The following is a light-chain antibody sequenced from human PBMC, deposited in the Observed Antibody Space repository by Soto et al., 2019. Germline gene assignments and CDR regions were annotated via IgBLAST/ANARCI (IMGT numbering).Light chain of an antibody. Sequence: LKQSPGTLSLKTGERATLSCRASQSVGSKLVWYQQRPGQAPRLLIYGASTRATGIPARFSGSGSGTEFTLTISSLQSEDFAVYYCQQYNNWPPAKTFGQGANVDI. V-gene: IGKV3-15*01. CDR2: GAS. J-gene: IGKJ1*01. CDR1: QSVGSK. CDR3: QQYNNWPPAKT.